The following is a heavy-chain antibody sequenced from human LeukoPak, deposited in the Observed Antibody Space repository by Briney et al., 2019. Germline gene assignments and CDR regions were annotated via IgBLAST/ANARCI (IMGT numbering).Heavy chain of an antibody. J-gene: IGHJ1*01. V-gene: IGHV3-53*01. CDR2: IYSGGST. CDR1: GLTVNSKY. D-gene: IGHD1-14*01. CDR3: TGDVYQH. Sequence: PGGSLRLSCAASGLTVNSKYMSWVRQAPGKGLEWVSIIYSGGSTNYADSVKGRFTISRDNSKNTVYLQMNSLRAEDTAVNYCTGDVYQHWGQGTLVTVSS.